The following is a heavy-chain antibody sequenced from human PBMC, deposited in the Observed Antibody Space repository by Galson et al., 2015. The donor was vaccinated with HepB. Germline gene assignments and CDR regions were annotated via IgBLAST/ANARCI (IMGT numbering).Heavy chain of an antibody. CDR1: GLSNGDPH. CDR3: ARSGRSGRYPVDY. Sequence: SLRLSCAGSGLSNGDPHMHWVRQAPGKGLEWVAVIWYDGSNKYYADSVKGRFTISRDNSKNTLYLQMNSLRAEDTAVYYCARSGRSGRYPVDYWGQGTLVTVSS. V-gene: IGHV3-33*08. D-gene: IGHD6-19*01. J-gene: IGHJ4*02. CDR2: IWYDGSNK.